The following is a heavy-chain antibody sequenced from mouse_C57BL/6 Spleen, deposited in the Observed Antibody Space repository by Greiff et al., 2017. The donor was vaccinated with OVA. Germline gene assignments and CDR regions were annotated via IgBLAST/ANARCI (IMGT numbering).Heavy chain of an antibody. V-gene: IGHV1-26*01. J-gene: IGHJ1*03. CDR3: ARGDYDGSWYFDV. Sequence: VQLQQSGPELVKPGASVKISCKASGYTFTDYYMNWVKQSHGKSLEWIGDINPNNGGTSYNQKFKGKATLTVDTSSSTAYMELRSLTSEDSAVYYCARGDYDGSWYFDVWGTGTTVTVSS. D-gene: IGHD2-4*01. CDR1: GYTFTDYY. CDR2: INPNNGGT.